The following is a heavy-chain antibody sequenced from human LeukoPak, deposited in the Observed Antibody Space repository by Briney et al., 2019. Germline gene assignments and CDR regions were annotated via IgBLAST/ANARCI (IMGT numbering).Heavy chain of an antibody. J-gene: IGHJ4*02. D-gene: IGHD4-23*01. CDR3: ARNGGNSDYDY. V-gene: IGHV4-31*09. CDR1: GASVSATNYY. CDR2: IYYDAGA. Sequence: SQTLSLTCTVSGASVSATNYYWSWLRQHPGKGPEWIAYIYYDAGAYYNPSLKSRVTMLLDKSKNQFSLKLNSVTAADTAVYYCARNGGNSDYDYWGQGTLVTVSA.